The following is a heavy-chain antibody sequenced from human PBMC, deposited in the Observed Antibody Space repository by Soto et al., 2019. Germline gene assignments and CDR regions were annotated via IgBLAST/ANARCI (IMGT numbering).Heavy chain of an antibody. D-gene: IGHD3-10*01. CDR3: ARKDGWFGTYGMDV. CDR2: INAHNGNT. CDR1: GFTFTSYG. Sequence: QVQLVQSGSELKKPGASVKVSCKASGFTFTSYGITWVRQAPGQGLEWMGWINAHNGNTHYAQRLQGRVTMTTDSSTSTAYIELRSLRSDDTAVYYCARKDGWFGTYGMDVWGQGTTVTVSS. J-gene: IGHJ6*02. V-gene: IGHV1-18*01.